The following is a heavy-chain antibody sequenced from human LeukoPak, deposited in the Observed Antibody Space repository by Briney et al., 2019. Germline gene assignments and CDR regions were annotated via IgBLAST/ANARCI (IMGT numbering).Heavy chain of an antibody. D-gene: IGHD1-1*01. J-gene: IGHJ4*02. CDR2: IYSGGST. Sequence: GGSLRLSCAASGFTFGDYYMTWIRQAPGKGLEWVSVIYSGGSTYYADSVKGRFTISRDNSKNTLYLQMNSLRAEDTAVYYCASYNPYYWGQGTLVTVSS. V-gene: IGHV3-53*01. CDR1: GFTFGDYY. CDR3: ASYNPYY.